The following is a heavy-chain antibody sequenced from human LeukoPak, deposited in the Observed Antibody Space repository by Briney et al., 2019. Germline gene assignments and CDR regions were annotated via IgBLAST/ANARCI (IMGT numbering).Heavy chain of an antibody. D-gene: IGHD5-24*01. CDR2: IYPGDSDT. V-gene: IGHV5-51*01. J-gene: IGHJ3*02. CDR3: ASARGSDGYFDI. CDR1: GYSFTTYW. Sequence: GESLKVSCKASGYSFTTYWIGWVRQVPGKGLEWMGIIYPGDSDTRYSPSFQGQVTISADKSISTAYLQWSSLKASDTAMYYCASARGSDGYFDIWGQGTMVTVSS.